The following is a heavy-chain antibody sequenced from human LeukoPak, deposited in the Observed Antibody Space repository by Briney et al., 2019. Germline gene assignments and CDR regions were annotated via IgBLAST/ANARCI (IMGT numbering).Heavy chain of an antibody. CDR2: IWYDGSNK. CDR3: AKEWFRGVITTSGMDV. V-gene: IGHV3-33*06. D-gene: IGHD3-10*01. Sequence: GGSLRLSCAASGFTFSHYGMHWVRQAPAKGLEWVAVIWYDGSNKYYADSVKGRFTISRDNSKNTLYLQMNSLRAEDTAVYYCAKEWFRGVITTSGMDVWGKGTTVTVSS. CDR1: GFTFSHYG. J-gene: IGHJ6*03.